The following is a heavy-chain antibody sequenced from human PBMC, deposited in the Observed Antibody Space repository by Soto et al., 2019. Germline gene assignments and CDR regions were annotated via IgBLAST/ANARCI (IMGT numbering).Heavy chain of an antibody. D-gene: IGHD6-25*01. J-gene: IGHJ4*02. CDR1: GLTFSNSY. CDR3: STRGNY. Sequence: PGGSLRLSCAASGLTFSNSYMSWVRQTPGKRLEWVGRIKSKTDGGTADYAAPVKGRFTISRDDSKNTLYLQMNSLQIEDTAIYYCSTRGNYWGQGTLVTVSS. CDR2: IKSKTDGGTA. V-gene: IGHV3-15*07.